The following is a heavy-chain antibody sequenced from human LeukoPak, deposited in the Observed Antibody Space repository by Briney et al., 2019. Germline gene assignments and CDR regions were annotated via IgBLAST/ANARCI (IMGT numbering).Heavy chain of an antibody. CDR2: ICPADSDI. J-gene: IGHJ4*02. CDR1: GYTFSSYW. Sequence: GESLQISCKGSGYTFSSYWIGWVRQLPGKGPEWMVIICPADSDIKYGPSFEGQVSISADKSNNTAYLQWRSLKASDIAIYYCARRSSSGGYYFDYWGQGTLVTVSS. CDR3: ARRSSSGGYYFDY. D-gene: IGHD3-16*01. V-gene: IGHV5-51*01.